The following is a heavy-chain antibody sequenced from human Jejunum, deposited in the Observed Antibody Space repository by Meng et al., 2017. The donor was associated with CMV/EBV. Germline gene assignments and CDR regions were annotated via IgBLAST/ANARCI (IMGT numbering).Heavy chain of an antibody. CDR1: SIRNLHW. D-gene: IGHD2-2*02. V-gene: IGHV4-4*02. J-gene: IGHJ4*02. CDR2: VSPTEST. CDR3: ARSRCTRTSCYTGTFDY. Sequence: SIRNLHWWKWVRQPPGKGLEWIREVSPTESTNYNPSLKSRVTISGDRSKNQFYLKVNSVTAADTAVYYCARSRCTRTSCYTGTFDYWGQGTLVTVSS.